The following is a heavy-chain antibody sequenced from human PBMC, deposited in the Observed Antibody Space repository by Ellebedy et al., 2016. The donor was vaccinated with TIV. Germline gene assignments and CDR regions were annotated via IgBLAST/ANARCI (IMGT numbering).Heavy chain of an antibody. V-gene: IGHV3-7*03. CDR1: GFTFDDYA. CDR2: IKQDGNEK. Sequence: GESLKISXAASGFTFDDYAMHWVRQAPGKGLEWVANIKQDGNEKYYVDSVKGRFTISRDNAKNSLYLQMNSLRAEDTALYYCAKGRGYSYAPDAFDIWGQGTMVTVSS. CDR3: AKGRGYSYAPDAFDI. D-gene: IGHD5-18*01. J-gene: IGHJ3*02.